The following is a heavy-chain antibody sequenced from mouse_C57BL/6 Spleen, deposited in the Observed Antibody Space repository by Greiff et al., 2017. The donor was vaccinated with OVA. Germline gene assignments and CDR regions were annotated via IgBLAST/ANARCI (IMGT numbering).Heavy chain of an antibody. CDR3: ARSGSTMITEILDY. D-gene: IGHD2-4*01. J-gene: IGHJ2*01. V-gene: IGHV1-53*01. CDR1: GYTFTSYW. CDR2: INPSNGGT. Sequence: VQLQQSGTELVKPGASVKLSCKASGYTFTSYWMHWVKQRPGQGLEWIGNINPSNGGTNYNEKFKSKATLTVDKSSSTAYMQLSSLTSEDSAVYYCARSGSTMITEILDYWGQGTTLTVSS.